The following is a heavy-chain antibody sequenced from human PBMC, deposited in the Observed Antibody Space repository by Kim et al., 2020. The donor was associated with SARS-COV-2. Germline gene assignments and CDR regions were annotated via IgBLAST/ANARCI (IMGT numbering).Heavy chain of an antibody. CDR3: ATGGSGYESKNCSGGSCFNYYYYYYMDV. D-gene: IGHD2-15*01. CDR2: FDPEDGET. Sequence: ASVKVSCKVSGYTLTELSMHWVRQAPGKGLEWMGGFDPEDGETIYAQKFQGRVTMTEDTSTDTAYMELSSLRSEDTAVYYCATGGSGYESKNCSGGSCFNYYYYYYMDVWGKGTTVTVSS. J-gene: IGHJ6*03. V-gene: IGHV1-24*01. CDR1: GYTLTELS.